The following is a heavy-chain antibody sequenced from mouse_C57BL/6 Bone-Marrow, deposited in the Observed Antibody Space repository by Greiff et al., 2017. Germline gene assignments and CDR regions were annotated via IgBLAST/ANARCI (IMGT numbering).Heavy chain of an antibody. J-gene: IGHJ4*01. CDR1: GFTFSSYA. CDR3: ARDPSMITMGAYYAMDY. CDR2: ISDGGSYT. D-gene: IGHD2-4*01. Sequence: EVQLMESGGGLVKPGGSLKLSCAASGFTFSSYAMSWVRQTPEKRLEWVATISDGGSYTYYPDNVKGRFTISRDNAKNNLYLQMGHLKSEDTAMYYCARDPSMITMGAYYAMDYWGQGTSVTVSS. V-gene: IGHV5-4*01.